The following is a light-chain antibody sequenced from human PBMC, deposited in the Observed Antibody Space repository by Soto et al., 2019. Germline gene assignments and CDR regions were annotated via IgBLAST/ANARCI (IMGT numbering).Light chain of an antibody. CDR3: QQYYTTPFT. Sequence: DIVMTQSPDSLAVSLGERATINCKSSQSVLYSSNNKNYLAWYQQKPGQPPKLLIYWASTRESGVPDRFSGRGSGTDFTLTISSLQAEDVAVYYCQQYYTTPFTFGGGTKVDI. CDR1: QSVLYSSNNKNY. J-gene: IGKJ4*01. CDR2: WAS. V-gene: IGKV4-1*01.